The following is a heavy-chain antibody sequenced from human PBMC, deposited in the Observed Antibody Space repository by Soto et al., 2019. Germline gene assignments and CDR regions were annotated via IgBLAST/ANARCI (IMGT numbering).Heavy chain of an antibody. Sequence: QVQLQESGPGLVKPSEPLSLTCPVSGDSISTYYGPGFRHSPGKGLEWIAFIYYGGSTNYNPSLKSRVTISVDTSKNQFSLKLNSVTAADTAVYYCARPGRDWGSLDYWGQGTLVTVSS. CDR3: ARPGRDWGSLDY. J-gene: IGHJ4*02. V-gene: IGHV4-59*08. D-gene: IGHD7-27*01. CDR1: GDSISTYY. CDR2: IYYGGST.